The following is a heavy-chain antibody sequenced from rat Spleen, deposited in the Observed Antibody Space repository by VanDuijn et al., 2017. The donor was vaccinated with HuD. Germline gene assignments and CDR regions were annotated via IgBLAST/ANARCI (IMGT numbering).Heavy chain of an antibody. CDR1: GYIFTSYY. V-gene: IGHV1-43*01. J-gene: IGHJ4*01. Sequence: QVQLQQSGAELAKPGSSVKISCKASGYIFTSYYISWIKQTTGQGLEYIGYINPGSGGTNYNEKFKGKATVTVDKSSSTAFMQLSSLTPDDSAVFYCARIGRRALYVMDAWGQGASVTVSS. D-gene: IGHD1-11*01. CDR2: INPGSGGT. CDR3: ARIGRRALYVMDA.